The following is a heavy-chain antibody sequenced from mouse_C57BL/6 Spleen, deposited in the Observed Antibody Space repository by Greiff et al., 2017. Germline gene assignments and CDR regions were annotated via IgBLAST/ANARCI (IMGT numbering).Heavy chain of an antibody. V-gene: IGHV14-2*01. D-gene: IGHD1-1*01. J-gene: IGHJ2*01. CDR1: GSNIKDYY. Sequence: VQLQQPGAELVKPGASVKLSCTASGSNIKDYYMHWVKQRTEQGLEWIGRIDPEDGETKYAPKFQGKATITADTSSNTTYLQLSSLTSEDAAVYCCASTVVAYYFDYWGQGTTLTVSS. CDR3: ASTVVAYYFDY. CDR2: IDPEDGET.